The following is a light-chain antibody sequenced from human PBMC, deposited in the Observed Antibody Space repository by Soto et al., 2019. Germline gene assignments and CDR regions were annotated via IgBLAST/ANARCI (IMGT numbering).Light chain of an antibody. CDR2: DAS. V-gene: IGKV3-11*01. CDR1: QSVSSY. CDR3: QQRSNWPPSIT. Sequence: IVLTQSPATLSLSPGERATLSCRASQSVSSYLAWYQQKPGQAPRLLIYDASNRATGIPARFSGSGSGTDFTLTISSLAPEDFAVYYCQQRSNWPPSITFGQGTRLEIK. J-gene: IGKJ5*01.